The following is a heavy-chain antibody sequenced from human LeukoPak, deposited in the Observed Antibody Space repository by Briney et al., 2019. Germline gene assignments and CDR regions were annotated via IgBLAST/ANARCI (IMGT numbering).Heavy chain of an antibody. CDR2: IIPILGIA. D-gene: IGHD6-13*01. J-gene: IGHJ4*02. Sequence: SVKVSCKASGGTFSSYAISWVRQAPGQGLEWMGRIIPILGIANYAQKLQGRVTVTTDTSTSTAYMELRSLRSDDTAVYYCARDLGSGIAEPFDHWGQGTLVTVSS. CDR1: GGTFSSYA. CDR3: ARDLGSGIAEPFDH. V-gene: IGHV1-69*04.